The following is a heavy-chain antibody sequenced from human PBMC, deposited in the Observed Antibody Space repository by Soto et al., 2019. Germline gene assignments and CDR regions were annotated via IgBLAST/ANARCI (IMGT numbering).Heavy chain of an antibody. J-gene: IGHJ5*02. D-gene: IGHD1-20*01. V-gene: IGHV4-59*01. Sequence: GTPSETLSLTCTVSGGSLSTYYWSWIRQPPGKGLEWIVYMSYSGSSNYNPSLKSRVTMSVDTSKNQVSLKLSSVTAADTAVYYCARTRITSTAATFNPWGQGTLVTVS. CDR3: ARTRITSTAATFNP. CDR2: MSYSGSS. CDR1: GGSLSTYY.